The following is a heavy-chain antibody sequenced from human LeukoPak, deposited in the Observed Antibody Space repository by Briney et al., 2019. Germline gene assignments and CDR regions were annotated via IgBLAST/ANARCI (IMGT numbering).Heavy chain of an antibody. Sequence: SVKVSCKASGGTFSSYAISWVRQAPRQGLEWMGGIIPIFGTANYAQKFQGRVTITADESTSTAYMELSSLRSEDTAVYYCAREGEAFGDNWFDPWGQGTLVTVSS. V-gene: IGHV1-69*13. D-gene: IGHD3-16*01. CDR3: AREGEAFGDNWFDP. J-gene: IGHJ5*02. CDR1: GGTFSSYA. CDR2: IIPIFGTA.